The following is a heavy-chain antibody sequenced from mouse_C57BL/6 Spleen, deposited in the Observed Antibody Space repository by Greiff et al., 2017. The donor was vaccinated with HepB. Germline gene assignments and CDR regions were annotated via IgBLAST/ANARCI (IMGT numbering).Heavy chain of an antibody. D-gene: IGHD2-4*01. Sequence: EVQLQQSEGGLVQPGSSMKLSCTASGFTFSDYYMAWVRQVPEKGLEWVANINYDGGSTYYLDSLKSRFIISRDNAKNILYLQMSSLKSEDTATYYCARVMITTGYYYAMDYWGQGTSVTVSS. CDR2: INYDGGST. J-gene: IGHJ4*01. CDR1: GFTFSDYY. V-gene: IGHV5-16*01. CDR3: ARVMITTGYYYAMDY.